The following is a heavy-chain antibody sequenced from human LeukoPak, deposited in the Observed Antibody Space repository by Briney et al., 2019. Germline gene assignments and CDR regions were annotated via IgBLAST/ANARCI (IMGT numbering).Heavy chain of an antibody. D-gene: IGHD5-18*01. CDR2: IYYSGST. CDR1: GGSISSYY. V-gene: IGHV4-59*01. CDR3: ARGGSYGSPHYFDY. Sequence: SETLSLTCTVSGGSISSYYWSWIRQPPGKGLEWIGYIYYSGSTNYNPSLKSRVTISVDTSKNQFSLKLSSVTAADTAVYYCARGGSYGSPHYFDYWGQGTPVTVSS. J-gene: IGHJ4*02.